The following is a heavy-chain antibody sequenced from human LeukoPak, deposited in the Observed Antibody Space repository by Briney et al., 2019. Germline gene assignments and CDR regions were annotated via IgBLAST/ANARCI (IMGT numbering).Heavy chain of an antibody. CDR2: VSDGEGHT. CDR3: AKAGPKMTTVTRSPLYYFDY. D-gene: IGHD4-17*01. J-gene: IGHJ4*02. Sequence: GGSLRLSCAASGFTFSIYAMSWVRQAPGKGLEWVSSVSDGEGHTYADSVKGRFTISRDNSKNSLYLQMDSLRAEDTAVYYCAKAGPKMTTVTRSPLYYFDYWGQGTLVTVSS. CDR1: GFTFSIYA. V-gene: IGHV3-23*01.